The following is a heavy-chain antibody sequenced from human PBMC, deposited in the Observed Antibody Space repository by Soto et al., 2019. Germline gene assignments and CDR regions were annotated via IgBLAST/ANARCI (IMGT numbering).Heavy chain of an antibody. V-gene: IGHV4-34*01. J-gene: IGHJ6*02. D-gene: IGHD5-18*01. CDR1: GGSFSGYY. CDR3: ARGRRFFYSYGLVYDYYGMDV. Sequence: SETLSLTCAVYGGSFSGYYWSWIRQPPGKGLEWIGEINHSGSTNYNPSLKSRVTISVDTSKNQFSLKLSSVTAADTAVYYCARGRRFFYSYGLVYDYYGMDVWGQGTTVTVSS. CDR2: INHSGST.